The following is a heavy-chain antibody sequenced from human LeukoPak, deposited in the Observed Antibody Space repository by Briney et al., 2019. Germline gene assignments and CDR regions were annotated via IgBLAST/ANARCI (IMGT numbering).Heavy chain of an antibody. CDR2: IKLDGSEK. D-gene: IGHD3-3*01. CDR1: GFTFSSYA. V-gene: IGHV3-7*03. Sequence: GGSLRLSCAASGFTFSSYAMTWVRQAPGKGLEWVTNIKLDGSEKNYVDSVKGRFTISRDNTKNSLYLQMNSLRAEDTAVFYCARDQYDTWSRRGNFDSWGQGTLVIVSS. CDR3: ARDQYDTWSRRGNFDS. J-gene: IGHJ4*02.